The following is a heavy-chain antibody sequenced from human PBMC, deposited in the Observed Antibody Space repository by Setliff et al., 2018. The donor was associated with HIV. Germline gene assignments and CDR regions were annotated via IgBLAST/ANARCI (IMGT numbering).Heavy chain of an antibody. V-gene: IGHV3-23*01. D-gene: IGHD2-15*01. CDR3: ENPGWDCSVGSCYEGGGY. Sequence: GGSLRLSCAASGFTFSTYAMSWVRQAPGKGLEWVSALSGAGGSTYYADSVKGRFTISRDNYKNTLYLQMNSLRAEDTAVYYCENPGWDCSVGSCYEGGGYWGQGTLVTVSS. CDR2: LSGAGGST. J-gene: IGHJ4*02. CDR1: GFTFSTYA.